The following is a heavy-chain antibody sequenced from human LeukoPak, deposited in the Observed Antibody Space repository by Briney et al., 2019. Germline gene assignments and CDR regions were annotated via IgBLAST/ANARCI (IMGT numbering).Heavy chain of an antibody. J-gene: IGHJ5*02. CDR2: IYHSGRT. V-gene: IGHV4-38-2*02. CDR1: GYSISSGYY. Sequence: PSETLSLTCTVSGYSISSGYYWGWIRQPPGKGLEWIGIIYHSGRTDYNPSLKGRVTISEDTSKTQFSLRLSSVTAADTAVYYCAREVVVAATWFDPWGQGTLVTVSS. CDR3: AREVVVAATWFDP. D-gene: IGHD2-15*01.